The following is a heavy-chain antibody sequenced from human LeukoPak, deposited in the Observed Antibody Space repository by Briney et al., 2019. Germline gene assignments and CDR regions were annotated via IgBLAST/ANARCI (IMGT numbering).Heavy chain of an antibody. V-gene: IGHV3-23*01. D-gene: IGHD2-8*02. CDR2: IFPSGGEI. CDR1: GFTFSTFA. CDR3: ATYRQVLLPFES. Sequence: GGSLRLSCAASGFTFSTFAMIWVRQPPGKGLEWVSSIFPSGGEIHYADSVRGRFTISRDNSKSTLSLQMNSLRAEDMAIYYCATYRQVLLPFESWGQGTLVTVSS. J-gene: IGHJ4*02.